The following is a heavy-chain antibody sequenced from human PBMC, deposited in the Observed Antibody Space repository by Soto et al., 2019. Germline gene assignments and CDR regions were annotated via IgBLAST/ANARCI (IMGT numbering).Heavy chain of an antibody. J-gene: IGHJ6*02. CDR1: GFTVSSHY. Sequence: EVQLVETGGGLIQRGGSLRLSCAASGFTVSSHYMSWVRQAPGKGLEWVSVIYSGGNTYYADSVKGRFIITRDNSKNTLSLQMKSLRVEDTAVYYCARGMAPYYFNGMDVWGQGTTVTVSS. CDR3: ARGMAPYYFNGMDV. V-gene: IGHV3-53*02. D-gene: IGHD2-8*01. CDR2: IYSGGNT.